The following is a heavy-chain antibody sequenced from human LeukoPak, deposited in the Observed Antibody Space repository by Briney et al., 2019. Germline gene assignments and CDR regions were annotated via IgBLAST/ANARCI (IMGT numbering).Heavy chain of an antibody. CDR2: INPNSGGT. CDR1: GYTFTSYD. J-gene: IGHJ4*02. Sequence: GASVKVSCKASGYTFTSYDINWVRQATGQGLEWMGWINPNSGGTNYAQKFQGRVTMTRDTSISTAYMELSRLRSDDTAVYYCASDYYYDSSGYYYVYWGQGTLVTVSS. V-gene: IGHV1-2*02. D-gene: IGHD3-22*01. CDR3: ASDYYYDSSGYYYVY.